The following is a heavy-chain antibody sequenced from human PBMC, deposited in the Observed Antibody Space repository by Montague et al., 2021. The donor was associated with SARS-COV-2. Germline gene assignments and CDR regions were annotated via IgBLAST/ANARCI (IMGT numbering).Heavy chain of an antibody. J-gene: IGHJ6*02. V-gene: IGHV3-33*08. CDR3: AREYSAPRWFGEYNRYGMDV. CDR1: GFTFSSYD. Sequence: SLRLSCGASGFTFSSYDMHWVRQAPGKGLEWVAVIWYDGSNQYYGDSXKGRFTISRDNSKNTLYLQMNSLRAEDTAVYYCAREYSAPRWFGEYNRYGMDVWGQGTTVTVSS. CDR2: IWYDGSNQ. D-gene: IGHD3-10*01.